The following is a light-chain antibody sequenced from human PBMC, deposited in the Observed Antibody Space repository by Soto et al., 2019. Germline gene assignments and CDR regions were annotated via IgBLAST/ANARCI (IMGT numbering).Light chain of an antibody. CDR1: QDIAIY. Sequence: IPTTQSPSSLTASLGHRVTITCRASQDIAIYLAWYQQKPGEAPKLLIYAASTLYGGVPSRFSGSGSGTELTLTITSLDPDDFATYYCKQYNGYGRFGQGTK. V-gene: IGKV1-9*01. CDR2: AAS. CDR3: KQYNGYGR. J-gene: IGKJ1*01.